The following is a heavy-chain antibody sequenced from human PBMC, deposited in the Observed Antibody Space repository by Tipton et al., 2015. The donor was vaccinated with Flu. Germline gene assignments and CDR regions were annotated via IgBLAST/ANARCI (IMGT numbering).Heavy chain of an antibody. Sequence: SLRLSCAASGFTVSSNYMSWVRQAPGKGLEWVSVIYSGGSTYYADSVKGRSTISRHNSKNTLYLQMNSLRAEDTAVYYCARYEEATIRDWGQGTLVTVSS. D-gene: IGHD5-24*01. CDR3: ARYEEATIRD. CDR2: IYSGGST. J-gene: IGHJ4*02. V-gene: IGHV3-53*04. CDR1: GFTVSSNY.